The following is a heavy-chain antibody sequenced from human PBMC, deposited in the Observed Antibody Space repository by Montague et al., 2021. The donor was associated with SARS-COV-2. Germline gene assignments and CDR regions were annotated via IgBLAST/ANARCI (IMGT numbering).Heavy chain of an antibody. CDR2: IYYTGRP. V-gene: IGHV4-39*01. CDR1: GGSIASSRNY. CDR3: AGQNKGSVTCFGVVMHDRGGDP. D-gene: IGHD3-3*01. J-gene: IGHJ5*02. Sequence: SETLSLTCTVSGGSIASSRNYWGWIRQPPGKGLEWVGSIYYTGRPYYNPSLTTRVTISLDTSKNQFSLKLSTVTAADTAVYYCAGQNKGSVTCFGVVMHDRGGDPWGQGTLVTVSS.